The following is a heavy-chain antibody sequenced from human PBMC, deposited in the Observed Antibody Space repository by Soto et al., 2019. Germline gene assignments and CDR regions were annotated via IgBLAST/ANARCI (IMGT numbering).Heavy chain of an antibody. CDR3: TSRRYIQTTRPAFDI. CDR2: IRSKANSYAT. Sequence: PGGSLRLSCAASGFTFSGSAMHWVRQASGKGLEWVGRIRSKANSYATAYAASVKGRFTISRDDSKNTAYLQMNSLKTEDTAVYYCTSRRYIQTTRPAFDIWGQGTMVTVSS. J-gene: IGHJ3*02. V-gene: IGHV3-73*01. D-gene: IGHD2-2*02. CDR1: GFTFSGSA.